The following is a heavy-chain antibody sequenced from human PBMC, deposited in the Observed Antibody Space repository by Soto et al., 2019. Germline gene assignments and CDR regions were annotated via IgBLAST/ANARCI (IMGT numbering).Heavy chain of an antibody. CDR3: ARSPTVTIPKTANWFDP. D-gene: IGHD4-17*01. V-gene: IGHV1-3*01. Sequence: ASVKVSCKASGYTFTTYARHWVRQAPGQRLEWMGWINAGNGNTKYSQKFQGRVTITRDTSASTAYMELSSLTSEDTAVYYCARSPTVTIPKTANWFDPWGQGTLVTVSS. CDR1: GYTFTTYA. J-gene: IGHJ5*02. CDR2: INAGNGNT.